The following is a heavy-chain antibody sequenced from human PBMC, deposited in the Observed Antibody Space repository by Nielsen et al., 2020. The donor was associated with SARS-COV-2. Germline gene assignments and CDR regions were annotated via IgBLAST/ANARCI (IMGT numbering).Heavy chain of an antibody. V-gene: IGHV3-20*04. J-gene: IGHJ5*02. CDR3: AKDPDPLLHWGNWFDP. D-gene: IGHD3-16*01. CDR1: GFTFDDYG. CDR2: INWNSGSI. Sequence: GESLKISCAASGFTFDDYGMSWVRQAPGKGLEWVSGINWNSGSIGYADSVKGRFTISRDNAKNSLYLQMNSLRAEDTALYYCAKDPDPLLHWGNWFDPWGQGTLVTVSS.